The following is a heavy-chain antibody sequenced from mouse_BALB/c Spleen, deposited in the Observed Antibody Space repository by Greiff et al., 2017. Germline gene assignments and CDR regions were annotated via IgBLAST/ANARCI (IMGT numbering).Heavy chain of an antibody. Sequence: VKLVESGAELARPGASVKLSCKASGYTFTSYWMQWVKQRPGQGLEWIGAIYPGDGDTRYTQKFKGKATLTADKSSSTAYMQLSSLASEDSAVYYCAREAYGNSDYWGQGTTLTVSS. V-gene: IGHV1-87*01. CDR1: GYTFTSYW. D-gene: IGHD2-10*02. J-gene: IGHJ2*01. CDR2: IYPGDGDT. CDR3: AREAYGNSDY.